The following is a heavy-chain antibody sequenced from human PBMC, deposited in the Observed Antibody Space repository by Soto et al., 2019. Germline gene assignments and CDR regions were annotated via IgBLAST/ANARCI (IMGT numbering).Heavy chain of an antibody. D-gene: IGHD6-13*01. CDR3: ARAAPAGSADF. CDR2: LPYSGRS. CDR1: GGSNMSDGYY. Sequence: QVQLQESGPGLVKPSQTLSLTCTVSGGSNMSDGYYWSLIRQHPRKGLKWIAYLPYSGRSYSNPSLKSRFTISADTSKNQFSLRLTSVTAADTAVYFCARAAPAGSADFWGQGTLVTVSS. J-gene: IGHJ4*02. V-gene: IGHV4-31*03.